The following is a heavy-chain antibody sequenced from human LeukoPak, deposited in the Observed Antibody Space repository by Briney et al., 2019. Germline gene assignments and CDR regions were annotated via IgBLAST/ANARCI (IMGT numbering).Heavy chain of an antibody. D-gene: IGHD3-10*01. CDR1: GFTFSSYG. CDR2: ISSSSSYI. J-gene: IGHJ4*02. Sequence: GGSLRLSCAASGFTFSSYGMNWVRQAPGKGLEWVSSISSSSSYIYYADSVKGRFTISRDNAKNSLYLQMNSLRAEDTAVYYCARDPIKRGYYFDYWGQGTLVTVSS. V-gene: IGHV3-21*01. CDR3: ARDPIKRGYYFDY.